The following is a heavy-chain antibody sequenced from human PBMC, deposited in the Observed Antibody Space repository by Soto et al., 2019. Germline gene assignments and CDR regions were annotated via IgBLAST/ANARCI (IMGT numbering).Heavy chain of an antibody. D-gene: IGHD6-13*01. Sequence: QITLKESGPTLVKPTQTLTLTCTFSGYSLSTSGVGVAWIRQPPGKALEWLALIYWDDDKGDSPSLRSRHGLSQDAFKNHGVRTLINMALVDPATYYFAQSHRDSQQALDYWCQGTLVTVSS. V-gene: IGHV2-5*02. CDR2: IYWDDDK. CDR1: GYSLSTSGVG. J-gene: IGHJ4*02. CDR3: AQSHRDSQQALDY.